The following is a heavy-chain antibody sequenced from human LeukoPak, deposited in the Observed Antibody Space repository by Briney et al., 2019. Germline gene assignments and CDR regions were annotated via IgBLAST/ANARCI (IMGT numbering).Heavy chain of an antibody. D-gene: IGHD3-10*01. CDR1: GYTFTGFY. CDR2: INPNTGGT. CDR3: ASLGDFFGSGSYAPFDY. V-gene: IGHV1-2*02. Sequence: ASVKVSCKASGYTFTGFYMHWVRQAPGQGLEWMGWINPNTGGTNYAQKLQGRVTMTGDTSITTAYMELGRLTSDDTAVYYCASLGDFFGSGSYAPFDYWGQGSLVTVSS. J-gene: IGHJ4*02.